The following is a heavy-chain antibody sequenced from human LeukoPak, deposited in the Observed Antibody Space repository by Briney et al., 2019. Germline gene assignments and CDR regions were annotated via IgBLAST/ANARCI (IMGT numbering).Heavy chain of an antibody. CDR2: IYYSGNT. CDR1: GGSISSGAYY. CDR3: ARMPPEGSGDYGWFDP. D-gene: IGHD3-22*01. V-gene: IGHV4-31*03. J-gene: IGHJ5*02. Sequence: PSETLSLTCTVSGGSISSGAYYWSWIRQHPGKGLEWIGYIYYSGNTYYNPSLKSRVTISVDTSKNQFSLKLSSVTAADTAVYSCARMPPEGSGDYGWFDPWGQGTLVTVSS.